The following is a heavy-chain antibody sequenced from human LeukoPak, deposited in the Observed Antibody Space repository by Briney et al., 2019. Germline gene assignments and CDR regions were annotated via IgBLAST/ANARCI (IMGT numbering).Heavy chain of an antibody. V-gene: IGHV4-34*01. CDR3: AKRSRGYYGRSDAFDI. CDR1: GGSFSGYY. Sequence: PSETLSLTCAVYGGSFSGYYWSWIRQPPGKGLEWIGEIYHSGSTNYNPSLKSRVTISVDKSKNQFSLKLSSVTAADTAVYYCAKRSRGYYGRSDAFDIWGQGTMVTVSS. CDR2: IYHSGST. J-gene: IGHJ3*02. D-gene: IGHD3-3*01.